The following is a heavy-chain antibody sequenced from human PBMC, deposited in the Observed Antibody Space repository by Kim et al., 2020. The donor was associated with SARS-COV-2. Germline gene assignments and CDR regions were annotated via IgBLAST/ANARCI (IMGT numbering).Heavy chain of an antibody. CDR1: GFTFSSYG. CDR2: IWYDGSNK. CDR3: AREGSWSQDFDY. D-gene: IGHD6-13*01. J-gene: IGHJ4*02. V-gene: IGHV3-33*01. Sequence: GGSLRLSCAXSGFTFSSYGMHWVRQAPGKGLEWVAVIWYDGSNKYYADSVKGRFTISRDNSKNTLYLQMNSLRAEDTAVYYCAREGSWSQDFDYWGQGTLVTVSS.